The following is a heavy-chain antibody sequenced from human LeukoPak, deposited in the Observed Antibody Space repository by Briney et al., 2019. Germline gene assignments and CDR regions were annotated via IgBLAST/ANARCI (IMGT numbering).Heavy chain of an antibody. CDR3: GRGYSYGLLQI. J-gene: IGHJ4*02. CDR2: IRYGGSNK. V-gene: IGHV3-30*02. D-gene: IGHD5-18*01. Sequence: GGSLRLSCAASGFTFDDYGMSWVRQAPGKGLEWVAFIRYGGSNKYYADSVKGRFTISRDNSKNTLYLQMNSLRAEDTAVYYCGRGYSYGLLQIWGQGTLVTVSS. CDR1: GFTFDDYG.